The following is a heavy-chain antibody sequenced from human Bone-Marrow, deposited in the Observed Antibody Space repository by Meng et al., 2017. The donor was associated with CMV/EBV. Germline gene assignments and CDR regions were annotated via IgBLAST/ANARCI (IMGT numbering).Heavy chain of an antibody. J-gene: IGHJ4*02. Sequence: AASGLTVSNYGMDGVRQAPGKGPEWVAFIQYDGNDKSYADSVKGRFTISRDNSKNTLYLQMNSLRVEETAVYYCTKESRFGEPGGDYWGQGTLVTVSS. CDR1: GLTVSNYG. CDR3: TKESRFGEPGGDY. V-gene: IGHV3-30*02. CDR2: IQYDGNDK. D-gene: IGHD3-10*01.